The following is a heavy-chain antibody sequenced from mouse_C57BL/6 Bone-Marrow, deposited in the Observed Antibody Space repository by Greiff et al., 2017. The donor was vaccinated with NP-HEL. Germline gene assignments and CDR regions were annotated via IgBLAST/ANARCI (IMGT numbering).Heavy chain of an antibody. Sequence: QVELQQPGAELVKPGASVKLSCKASGYTFTSYWMHWVKQRPGQGLEWIGMIHPNSGSTNYNEKFKSKATLTVDKSSSTAYMQLRSLTSEDSAIYYCARDYGSPWFAYWGQGTLVTVSA. CDR1: GYTFTSYW. D-gene: IGHD1-1*01. V-gene: IGHV1-64*01. CDR3: ARDYGSPWFAY. J-gene: IGHJ3*01. CDR2: IHPNSGST.